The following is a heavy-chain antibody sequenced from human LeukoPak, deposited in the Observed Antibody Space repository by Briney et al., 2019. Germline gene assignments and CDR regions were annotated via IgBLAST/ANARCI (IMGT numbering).Heavy chain of an antibody. Sequence: SLRLSCAASGFTFDDYAMHWVRQTPGRGLEWVSSINWNSGSIGYADSVKGRFTTSRDNAKNSLYLQMNSLRAEDTALYYCARDPGSGLGDDSMDVWGKGTTVTVSS. J-gene: IGHJ6*04. V-gene: IGHV3-9*01. CDR2: INWNSGSI. CDR1: GFTFDDYA. D-gene: IGHD3-10*01. CDR3: ARDPGSGLGDDSMDV.